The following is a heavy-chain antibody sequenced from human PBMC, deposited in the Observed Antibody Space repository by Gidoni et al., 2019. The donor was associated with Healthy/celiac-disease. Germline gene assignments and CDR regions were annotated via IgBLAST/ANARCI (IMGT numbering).Heavy chain of an antibody. Sequence: QVQLVESGGGVVQPGRSRRLSCAASGFTFSSYGMHWVRQAPGKGLEWVAVISYDGSNKYYADSVKGRFTISRDNSKNTLYLQMNSLRAEDTAVYYCANIVGATNVDYWGQGTLVTVSS. CDR3: ANIVGATNVDY. CDR2: ISYDGSNK. D-gene: IGHD1-26*01. CDR1: GFTFSSYG. V-gene: IGHV3-30*18. J-gene: IGHJ4*02.